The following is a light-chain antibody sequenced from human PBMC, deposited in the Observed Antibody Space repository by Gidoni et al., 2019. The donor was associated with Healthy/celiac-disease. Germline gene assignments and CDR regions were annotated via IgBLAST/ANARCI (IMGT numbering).Light chain of an antibody. J-gene: IGKJ2*01. CDR1: QSVSSN. CDR2: GAS. V-gene: IGKV3-15*01. CDR3: QQYNNWPPVYT. Sequence: EIVMTQSPATLSVSPGESATLSCRASQSVSSNLAWYQQKPGQAPRLLIYGASTRATGIPARFSGSGSGTEFTLTISSLQSEDFAVYYCQQYNNWPPVYTFGQGTKLKIK.